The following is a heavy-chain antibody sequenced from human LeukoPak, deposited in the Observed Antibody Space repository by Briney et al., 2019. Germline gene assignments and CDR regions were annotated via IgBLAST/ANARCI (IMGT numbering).Heavy chain of an antibody. D-gene: IGHD3-3*01. CDR3: ARDANYDFWSGYNWFDP. V-gene: IGHV4-59*01. CDR2: IYYSGST. CDR1: GGSISSYY. J-gene: IGHJ5*02. Sequence: PSETLSLTCTVSGGSISSYYWSWIRQPPGKGLEWIGYIYYSGSTNYNPSLKSRVTISVDTSKNQFSLKLSSVTAADTAVYYCARDANYDFWSGYNWFDPWGQGTLVTVSS.